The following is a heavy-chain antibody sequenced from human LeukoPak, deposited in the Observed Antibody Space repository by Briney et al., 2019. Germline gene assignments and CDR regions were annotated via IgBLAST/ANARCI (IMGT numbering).Heavy chain of an antibody. CDR1: GFTFSSYA. J-gene: IGHJ4*02. V-gene: IGHV3-23*01. CDR3: AKVKPPGVAPFDY. D-gene: IGHD2-15*01. Sequence: GGTLRLSCAASGFTFSSYAMSGVRQAPGKGLEWVSGISGSGGSTYYADSVKGRFTISRDNSKNSLYLQMKSLRAEATAVYYCAKVKPPGVAPFDYWGQGTLVTVSS. CDR2: ISGSGGST.